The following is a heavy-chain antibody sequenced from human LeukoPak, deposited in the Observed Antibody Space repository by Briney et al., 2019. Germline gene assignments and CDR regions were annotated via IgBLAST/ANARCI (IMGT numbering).Heavy chain of an antibody. D-gene: IGHD3-10*01. CDR3: ARDQRLLWFGELSWNYYYGMDV. V-gene: IGHV7-4-1*02. Sequence: GASVKVSCKASGYTFTSYAMNWVRQAPGQGLEWMGWINTNTGNPTYAQGFTGRFVFSLDTSVSTAYLQISSLKAEDTAVYYCARDQRLLWFGELSWNYYYGMDVWGQGTTVTVSS. CDR2: INTNTGNP. CDR1: GYTFTSYA. J-gene: IGHJ6*02.